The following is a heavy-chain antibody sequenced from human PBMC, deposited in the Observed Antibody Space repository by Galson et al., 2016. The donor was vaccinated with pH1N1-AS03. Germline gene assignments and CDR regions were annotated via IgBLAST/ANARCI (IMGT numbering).Heavy chain of an antibody. D-gene: IGHD5-18*01. V-gene: IGHV5-51*01. J-gene: IGHJ3*02. CDR1: GYSFVSYW. Sequence: QSGAEVKKPGESLKISCKGSGYSFVSYWIGWVRQMPGKGLEWMGVIYSGVSADTRYSPSFQGQVTISADTSISTAYLQWSSLKASDSAIYYCARTSGYSSHWALDIWGQGTMVTVSS. CDR2: IYSGVSADT. CDR3: ARTSGYSSHWALDI.